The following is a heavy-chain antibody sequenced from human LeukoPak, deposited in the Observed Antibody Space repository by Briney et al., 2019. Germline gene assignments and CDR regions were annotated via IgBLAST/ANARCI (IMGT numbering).Heavy chain of an antibody. Sequence: SETLSLTCTVSGGSISSSSYYWGWIRQPPGKGLEWIGSIYYSGSTYYNPSLKSRVTISVDTSKNQFSLKLSSVTAADTAVYYCAKLRGFGPSDAFDIWGQGTMVIVSS. V-gene: IGHV4-39*01. J-gene: IGHJ3*02. CDR1: GGSISSSSYY. D-gene: IGHD2-15*01. CDR3: AKLRGFGPSDAFDI. CDR2: IYYSGST.